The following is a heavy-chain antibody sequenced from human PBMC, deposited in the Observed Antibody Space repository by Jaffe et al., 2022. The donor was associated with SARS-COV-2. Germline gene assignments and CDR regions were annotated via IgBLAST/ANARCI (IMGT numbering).Heavy chain of an antibody. J-gene: IGHJ3*01. D-gene: IGHD3-16*01. Sequence: EVQLVESGGGLVQPGGSLRLSCAASGFTFSIYWMNWVRQAPGKGLEWVAKINDDGSEKFYADSVKGRFTVSRDNAKNALFLQMNSLRAEDTAVYFCAMLNRDVAFRFWGLGTMVTVSS. V-gene: IGHV3-7*03. CDR1: GFTFSIYW. CDR2: INDDGSEK. CDR3: AMLNRDVAFRF.